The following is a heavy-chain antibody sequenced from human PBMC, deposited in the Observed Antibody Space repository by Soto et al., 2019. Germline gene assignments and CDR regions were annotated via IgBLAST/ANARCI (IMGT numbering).Heavy chain of an antibody. J-gene: IGHJ4*02. D-gene: IGHD2-15*01. CDR1: GGTFSSYT. V-gene: IGHV1-69*02. CDR2: IIPILGIA. Sequence: QVQLVQSGAEVKKPGSSVKVSCKASGGTFSSYTISWVRQAPGQGLEWMGRIIPILGIANYAQKFQGRVTITADKSTSIGYMELSSLRSEDTAVYYCARVEGYCSGGSCLWGQGTLVTVS. CDR3: ARVEGYCSGGSCL.